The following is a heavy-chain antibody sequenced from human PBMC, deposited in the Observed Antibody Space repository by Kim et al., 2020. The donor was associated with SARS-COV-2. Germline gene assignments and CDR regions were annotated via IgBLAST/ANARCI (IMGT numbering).Heavy chain of an antibody. J-gene: IGHJ6*02. CDR3: ARGSYGYYHYGMDV. Sequence: SETLSLTCTVSGGSISSGGYYWSWIRQHPGKGLEWIGYIYYSGSTYYNPSLKSRVTISVDTSKNQFSLKLSSVTAADTAVYYCARGSYGYYHYGMDVWGQGTTVTVSS. CDR2: IYYSGST. D-gene: IGHD3-16*01. CDR1: GGSISSGGYY. V-gene: IGHV4-31*03.